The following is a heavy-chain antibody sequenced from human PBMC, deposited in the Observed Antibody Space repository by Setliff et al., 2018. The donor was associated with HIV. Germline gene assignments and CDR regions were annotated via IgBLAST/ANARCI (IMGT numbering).Heavy chain of an antibody. J-gene: IGHJ3*02. CDR2: ISGYNGNT. D-gene: IGHD6-19*01. V-gene: IGHV1-18*01. CDR3: ATITVAGTGAFDI. CDR1: GDTNPSDA. Sequence: ASVKVSCKASGDTNPSDAISWVRQAPGQGLEWRGWISGYNGNTKYAQNMQGRVTMTTDTSTTTAYMELRSLRSDDTAVYYCATITVAGTGAFDIWGQGTMVT.